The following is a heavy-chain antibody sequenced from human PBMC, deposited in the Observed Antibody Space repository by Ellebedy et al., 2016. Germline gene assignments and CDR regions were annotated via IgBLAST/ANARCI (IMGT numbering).Heavy chain of an antibody. D-gene: IGHD3-10*01. J-gene: IGHJ4*02. CDR3: AREKASEGTLDY. V-gene: IGHV4-4*02. CDR2: IDHSGST. CDR1: GGSIGSSDW. Sequence: SETLSLTXAVSGGSIGSSDWWSWVRQPPGKGLEWIGEIDHSGSTNSNPSLKSRVTISVDKSKNQFSLNLRSVTAADTAFYYCAREKASEGTLDYWGQGTLVTVSS.